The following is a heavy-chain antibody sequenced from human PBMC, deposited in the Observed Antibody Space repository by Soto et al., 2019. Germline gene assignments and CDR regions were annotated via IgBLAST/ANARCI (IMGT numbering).Heavy chain of an antibody. J-gene: IGHJ5*02. D-gene: IGHD6-25*01. CDR2: IYFTGNT. Sequence: SETLSLTCSASGGSITSSSHFWGWVRQPPGEGLEWIGTIYFTGNTYYTPSLKSRLTMSIDTSKNEFSLRLNSVTAADTAVYYCAGQTFTIAAASYGRSNWFDPWGPGTLVTVSS. CDR3: AGQTFTIAAASYGRSNWFDP. CDR1: GGSITSSSHF. V-gene: IGHV4-39*01.